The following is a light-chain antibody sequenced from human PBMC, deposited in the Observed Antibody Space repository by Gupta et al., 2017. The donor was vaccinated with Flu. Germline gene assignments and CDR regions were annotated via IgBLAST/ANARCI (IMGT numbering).Light chain of an antibody. CDR1: QTINRW. Sequence: PSSLSASVGDRVTITCRASQTINRWLAWYQQKPGKVPNLLMYKASTLESGVPSRFSGSGSGTEFTLTINSLQPDDFATYYCQQYFTDFHTFGQGTKVEIK. CDR2: KAS. J-gene: IGKJ1*01. V-gene: IGKV1-5*03. CDR3: QQYFTDFHT.